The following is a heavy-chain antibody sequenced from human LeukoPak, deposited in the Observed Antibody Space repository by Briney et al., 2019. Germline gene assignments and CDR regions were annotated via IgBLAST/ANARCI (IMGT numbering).Heavy chain of an antibody. Sequence: PGGSLRLSCAASGFTISNAWMSWVRQAPGKGLEWVGRIKSKTDGGATDYAAPVKGRFTISRDDSKNTLYLQMNSLKTEDTAVYYCTRYSSSDFDYWGQGTLVTVSS. D-gene: IGHD6-19*01. V-gene: IGHV3-15*01. J-gene: IGHJ4*02. CDR2: IKSKTDGGAT. CDR3: TRYSSSDFDY. CDR1: GFTISNAW.